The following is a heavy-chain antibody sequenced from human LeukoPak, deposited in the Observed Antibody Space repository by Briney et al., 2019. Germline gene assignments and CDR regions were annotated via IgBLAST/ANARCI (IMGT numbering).Heavy chain of an antibody. Sequence: GGSLRLSCATSGFTFSRYEMYWVRQAPGKGLEWISYINKDGIRIYYADSVKGRFTISRDNAKNSLYLQMNSLRAEDTAVYFCARGSGDQNFFDYWGQGTLVTVSS. CDR2: INKDGIRI. D-gene: IGHD3-10*01. CDR3: ARGSGDQNFFDY. CDR1: GFTFSRYE. V-gene: IGHV3-48*03. J-gene: IGHJ4*02.